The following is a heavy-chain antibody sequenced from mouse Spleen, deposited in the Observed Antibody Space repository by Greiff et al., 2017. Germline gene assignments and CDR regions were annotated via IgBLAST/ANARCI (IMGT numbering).Heavy chain of an antibody. V-gene: IGHV5-12*02. CDR2: ISNGGGST. D-gene: IGHD1-1*02. Sequence: EVKVVESGGGLVQPGGSLKLSCATSGFTFSDYYMYWVRQTPEKRLEWVAYISNGGGSTYYPDTVKGRFTISRDNAKNTLYLQMSRLKSEDTAMYYCARWCDWYFDVWGAGTTVTVSS. J-gene: IGHJ1*01. CDR1: GFTFSDYY. CDR3: ARWCDWYFDV.